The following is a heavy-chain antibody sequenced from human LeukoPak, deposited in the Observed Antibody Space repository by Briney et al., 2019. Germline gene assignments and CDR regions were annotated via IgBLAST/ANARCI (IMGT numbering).Heavy chain of an antibody. CDR1: GFTFRSYW. V-gene: IGHV3-21*01. Sequence: PGGSLRLSCAASGFTFRSYWMHWVRQAPGKGLVWVSSISSTSAYIYYADSVKGRFTISRDNVDNVVYLQMNSLGAEDTAVYYCARVAVSGPTGWFDSWGQGTLVIVSS. CDR2: ISSTSAYI. J-gene: IGHJ5*01. D-gene: IGHD2-8*02. CDR3: ARVAVSGPTGWFDS.